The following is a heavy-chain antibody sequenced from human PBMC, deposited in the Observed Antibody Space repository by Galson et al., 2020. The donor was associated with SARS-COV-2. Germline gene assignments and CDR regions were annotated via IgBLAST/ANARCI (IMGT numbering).Heavy chain of an antibody. CDR2: ISYDGSNK. CDR3: ARAHKGAYYYGMDV. V-gene: IGHV3-30-3*01. CDR1: GFTFSSYA. J-gene: IGHJ6*02. Sequence: GGSLRLSCAASGFTFSSYAMHWVRQAPGKGLEWVAVISYDGSNKYYADSVKGRFTISRDNSKNTLYLQMNSLRAEDTAVYYCARAHKGAYYYGMDVWCQGTTVTVSS. D-gene: IGHD3-16*01.